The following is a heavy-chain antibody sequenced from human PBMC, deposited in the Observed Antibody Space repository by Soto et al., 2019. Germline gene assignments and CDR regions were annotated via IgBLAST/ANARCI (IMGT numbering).Heavy chain of an antibody. J-gene: IGHJ6*02. Sequence: QVQLVESGGGVVQPGRSLRLSCAASGFTFSSYAMHWVRQAPGKGLEWVAVISYDGSNKYYADSVKGRFTISRDNSKNTLDLQMNSLRAEDTAVYYCARGGELRYYYGMDVWGQGTTVTVSS. CDR3: ARGGELRYYYGMDV. V-gene: IGHV3-30-3*01. CDR2: ISYDGSNK. D-gene: IGHD1-26*01. CDR1: GFTFSSYA.